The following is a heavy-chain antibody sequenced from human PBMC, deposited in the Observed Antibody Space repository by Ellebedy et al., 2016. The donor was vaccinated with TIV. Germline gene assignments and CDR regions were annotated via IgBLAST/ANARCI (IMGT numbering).Heavy chain of an antibody. J-gene: IGHJ5*02. CDR2: INLSDGST. CDR3: ARGSVYDSSGYYYGGRSDA. Sequence: AASVKVSCKASGYTFTSYYMHWVRQAPGQGLEWMGRINLSDGSTSYEQKFQGRVTMTRDTSTSTVYMELSSLRSEDTAVYSCARGSVYDSSGYYYGGRSDAWGQGSLVTVSS. CDR1: GYTFTSYY. V-gene: IGHV1-46*01. D-gene: IGHD3-22*01.